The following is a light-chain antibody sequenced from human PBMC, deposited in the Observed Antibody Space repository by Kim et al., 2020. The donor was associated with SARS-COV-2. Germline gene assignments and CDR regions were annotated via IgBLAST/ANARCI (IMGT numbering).Light chain of an antibody. CDR2: DVS. J-gene: IGLJ3*02. CDR3: CSYAGGPWV. CDR1: SSDVGGYNY. Sequence: QSALTQPRSVSGSPGQSVTIPCTGTSSDVGGYNYVSWYQQHPGKAPKFMIYDVSKRPSGVPDRFSGSKSGNTASLTISGLQAEDEADYYCCSYAGGPWVFGGGTQLTVL. V-gene: IGLV2-11*01.